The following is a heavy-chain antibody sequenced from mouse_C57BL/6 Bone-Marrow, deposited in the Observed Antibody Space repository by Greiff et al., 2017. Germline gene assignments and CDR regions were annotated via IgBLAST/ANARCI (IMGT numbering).Heavy chain of an antibody. CDR3: ARPFLYYGNYGWFAY. J-gene: IGHJ3*01. CDR1: GFTFSDYG. D-gene: IGHD2-1*01. Sequence: EVKLMESGGGLVKPGGSLKLSCAASGFTFSDYGMHWVRQAPEKGLAWVAYISSGSSTIYYADTVQGRFTISRDNAKNTLFLQMNSLRSEDTAMYYCARPFLYYGNYGWFAYWGQGTLVTVSA. CDR2: ISSGSSTI. V-gene: IGHV5-17*01.